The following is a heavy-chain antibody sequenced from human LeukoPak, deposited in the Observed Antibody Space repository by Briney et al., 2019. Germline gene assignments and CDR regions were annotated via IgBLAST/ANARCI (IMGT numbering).Heavy chain of an antibody. J-gene: IGHJ5*02. V-gene: IGHV4-59*01. Sequence: SETLSLTCTVSGGSISSYYWSWIRQPPGKGLEWIEYIYYSGSTNYNPSLKSRVTISVDTSKNQFSLKLSSVTAADTAVYYCARVDYSSSWYWFDPWGQGTLVTVSS. CDR1: GGSISSYY. CDR3: ARVDYSSSWYWFDP. D-gene: IGHD6-13*01. CDR2: IYYSGST.